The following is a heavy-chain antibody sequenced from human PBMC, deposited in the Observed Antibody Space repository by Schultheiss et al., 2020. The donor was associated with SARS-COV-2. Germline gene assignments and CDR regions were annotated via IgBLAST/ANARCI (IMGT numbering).Heavy chain of an antibody. J-gene: IGHJ4*02. CDR3: ARSGSGGWLNPFHS. D-gene: IGHD6-19*01. V-gene: IGHV3-53*01. CDR1: GFTFSSYW. CDR2: IYSCGST. Sequence: GGSLRLSCAASGFTFSSYWMSWVRQAPGKGLEWVSVIYSCGSTYYADSVKGRFTISRDNSKNTLYLQMNSLRADDTAVYYCARSGSGGWLNPFHSWGQGMLVTVSS.